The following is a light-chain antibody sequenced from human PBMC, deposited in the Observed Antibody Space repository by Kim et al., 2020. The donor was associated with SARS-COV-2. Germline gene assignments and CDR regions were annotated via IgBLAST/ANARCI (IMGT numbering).Light chain of an antibody. J-gene: IGKJ1*01. CDR3: QQGDSFPT. V-gene: IGKV1-12*01. Sequence: IQMTQSPSSVSASLGDTVTITCRASRSVGSYLAWYQQIPGKAPKLLIYAASFLQSGVPSRFSGSGSGTDFTLTISSLQPEDFATYYCQQGDSFPTFGQGTKVDIK. CDR1: RSVGSY. CDR2: AAS.